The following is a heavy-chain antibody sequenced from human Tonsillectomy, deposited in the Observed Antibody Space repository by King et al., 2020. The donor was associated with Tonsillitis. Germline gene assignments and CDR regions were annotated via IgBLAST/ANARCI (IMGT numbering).Heavy chain of an antibody. V-gene: IGHV3-23*03. CDR2: ISSGGSSP. Sequence: VQLVESGGGLVQPGGSLRLSCAASGFTFSNSAMSWVRQAPGKGLEWVSVISSGGSSPHYADPVKGRFTISRYNSMNTMYLQMNTLRVEDTAVYYCARGLGGPVAGRNALDIWGQGTMVTVSS. CDR1: GFTFSNSA. J-gene: IGHJ3*02. D-gene: IGHD6-19*01. CDR3: ARGLGGPVAGRNALDI.